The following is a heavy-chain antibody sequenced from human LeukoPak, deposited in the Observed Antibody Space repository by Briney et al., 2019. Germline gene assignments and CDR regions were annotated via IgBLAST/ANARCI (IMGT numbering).Heavy chain of an antibody. V-gene: IGHV1-8*02. D-gene: IGHD4-17*01. Sequence: ASVKVSCKASGGTFSSYAINWVRQATGQGLEWMGWMNPNSGNTGYAQKFQGRVTMTRNTSISTAYMELSSLRSEDTAVYYCARDSTVTTGLDYWGQGTLVTVSS. CDR1: GGTFSSYA. CDR2: MNPNSGNT. CDR3: ARDSTVTTGLDY. J-gene: IGHJ4*02.